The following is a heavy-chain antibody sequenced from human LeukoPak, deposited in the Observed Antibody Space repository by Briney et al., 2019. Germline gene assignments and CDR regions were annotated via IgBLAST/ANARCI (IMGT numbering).Heavy chain of an antibody. Sequence: ASGKVSCKASGYTVTIYGISWGRQAPGQGLEWMGWISAYNGNTNYAQKLQGRVTMTTDTATSTAYMELRSLRAEDTTVYYCARGIGYKTYLGSYYFDYWGQGTLVTVSS. CDR3: ARGIGYKTYLGSYYFDY. CDR2: ISAYNGNT. V-gene: IGHV1-18*01. J-gene: IGHJ4*02. D-gene: IGHD5-24*01. CDR1: GYTVTIYG.